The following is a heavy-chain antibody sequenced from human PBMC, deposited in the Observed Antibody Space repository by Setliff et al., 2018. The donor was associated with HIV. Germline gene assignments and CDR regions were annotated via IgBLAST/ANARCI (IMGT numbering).Heavy chain of an antibody. J-gene: IGHJ4*02. CDR3: ARDSDGSSYYHFAH. V-gene: IGHV4-39*07. CDR1: GGSISTSSYY. Sequence: SETLSLTCTVSGGSISTSSYYWGWIRQPPGKGLEWIGSIYESGSTYYNPSLKSRVTISLDTSKNQFSLKLKSVTAADTAVYYCARDSDGSSYYHFAHWSQGTLVTVSS. D-gene: IGHD3-22*01. CDR2: IYESGST.